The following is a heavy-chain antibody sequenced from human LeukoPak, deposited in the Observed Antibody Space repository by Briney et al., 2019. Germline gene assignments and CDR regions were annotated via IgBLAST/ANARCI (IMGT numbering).Heavy chain of an antibody. V-gene: IGHV1-18*01. CDR1: GYTFTSYG. D-gene: IGHD6-13*01. CDR2: ISAYNGDT. Sequence: ASVKVSCKASGYTFTSYGISWVRQAPGQGLEWMGWISAYNGDTNFAQDLQGRVTMTTDTSTSTAYMELRSLRSDDTAVYYCARDLWPYSSSSNWFDPWGQGTLVTVSS. J-gene: IGHJ5*02. CDR3: ARDLWPYSSSSNWFDP.